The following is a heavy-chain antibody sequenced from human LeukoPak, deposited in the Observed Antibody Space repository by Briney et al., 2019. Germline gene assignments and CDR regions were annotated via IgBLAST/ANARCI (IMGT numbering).Heavy chain of an antibody. CDR2: IYYSGST. CDR1: GGSISRYY. Sequence: PSETLSLTCAVSGGSISRYYWSWIRQPPGKGLEWIGHIYYSGSTNQNPSLKSRVTISVDTSKNQFSLKLRSVIAADTAVYYCARGKLGISLDAFDIWGQGTMVTVSS. V-gene: IGHV4-59*01. CDR3: ARGKLGISLDAFDI. J-gene: IGHJ3*02. D-gene: IGHD7-27*01.